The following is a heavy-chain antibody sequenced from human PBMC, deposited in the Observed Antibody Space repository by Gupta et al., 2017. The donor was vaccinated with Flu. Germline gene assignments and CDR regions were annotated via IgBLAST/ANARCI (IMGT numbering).Heavy chain of an antibody. CDR1: GGSISSSSYY. D-gene: IGHD2-2*01. CDR3: ARQYCSSTSCYGQNWFDP. Sequence: QLQLQESGPGLVKPSETLSLTCTVSGGSISSSSYYWGWIRQPPGKGLEWIGSIYYSGSTYYNPSLKSRVTISVDTSKNQFSLKLSSVTAADTAVYYCARQYCSSTSCYGQNWFDPWGQGTLVTVSS. J-gene: IGHJ5*02. CDR2: IYYSGST. V-gene: IGHV4-39*01.